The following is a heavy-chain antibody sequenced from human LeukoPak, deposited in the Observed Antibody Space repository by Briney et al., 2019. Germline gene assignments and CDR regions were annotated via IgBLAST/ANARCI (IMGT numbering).Heavy chain of an antibody. D-gene: IGHD2-21*01. CDR2: ISAYNGNT. Sequence: ASVKVSCKASGYTFTSYGISWVRQAPGQGLEWMGWISAYNGNTNYAQKLQGRVTMTTDTSTSTAYMELRSLRSEDTAVYYCARGRAYCGGDCLGYWGQGTLVTVSS. J-gene: IGHJ4*02. CDR1: GYTFTSYG. V-gene: IGHV1-18*01. CDR3: ARGRAYCGGDCLGY.